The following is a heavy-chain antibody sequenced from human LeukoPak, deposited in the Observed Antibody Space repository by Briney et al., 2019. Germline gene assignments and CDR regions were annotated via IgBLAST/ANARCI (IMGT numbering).Heavy chain of an antibody. V-gene: IGHV4-34*01. Sequence: SETLSLTCAVYGGSFSGYYWSWIRQPPGKGLEWIGEINHSGSTNYNPSLKSRVTISVDTSKNQFYLKLSSVTAADTAVYYCARGGGIAAAGNYWGQGTLVTVSS. CDR1: GGSFSGYY. CDR3: ARGGGIAAAGNY. CDR2: INHSGST. J-gene: IGHJ4*02. D-gene: IGHD6-13*01.